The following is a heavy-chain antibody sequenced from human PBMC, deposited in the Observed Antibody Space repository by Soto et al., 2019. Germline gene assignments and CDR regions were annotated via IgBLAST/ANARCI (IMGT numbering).Heavy chain of an antibody. Sequence: PGGSLRLSCAASGFTLTTYWLSWVRQAPGKGLEWVASIKSKTDGGTTDYAAPVKGRFTISRDDSKNTLYLQMNSLKTEDTAVYYCTTDPVTMIVVVPSSGWGQGTLVTVSS. CDR3: TTDPVTMIVVVPSSG. V-gene: IGHV3-15*01. J-gene: IGHJ4*02. CDR1: GFTLTTYW. D-gene: IGHD3-22*01. CDR2: IKSKTDGGTT.